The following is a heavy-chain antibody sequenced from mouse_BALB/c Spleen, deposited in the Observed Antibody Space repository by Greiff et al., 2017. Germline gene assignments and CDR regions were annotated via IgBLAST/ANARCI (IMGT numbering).Heavy chain of an antibody. D-gene: IGHD1-1*01. V-gene: IGHV1-67*01. CDR2: ISTYNGNT. Sequence: QVQLQQSGPEVVRPGVSVKISCKGSGYTFTDYAMHWVKQSHAKSLEWIGVISTYNGNTNYNQKFKGKATMTVDKSSSTAYMQLSSLTSDDSAVYFCARGDYYYGSSYSYWYFDVWGAGTTVTVSS. CDR1: GYTFTDYA. J-gene: IGHJ1*01. CDR3: ARGDYYYGSSYSYWYFDV.